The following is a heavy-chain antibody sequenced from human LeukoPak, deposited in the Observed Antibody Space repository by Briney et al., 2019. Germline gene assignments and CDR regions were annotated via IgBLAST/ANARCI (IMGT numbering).Heavy chain of an antibody. Sequence: SVKVCCKASGGTFSSCAINWVRQAPGQGLVWMRGIIPIFGTTNYAQKFQGRVTITTDDSTSTAYMEPTGLRSEDTAVYYCASTRITGHYYYYYMDVWDKGTTVTVSS. J-gene: IGHJ6*03. V-gene: IGHV1-69*05. D-gene: IGHD1-20*01. CDR3: ASTRITGHYYYYYMDV. CDR2: IIPIFGTT. CDR1: GGTFSSCA.